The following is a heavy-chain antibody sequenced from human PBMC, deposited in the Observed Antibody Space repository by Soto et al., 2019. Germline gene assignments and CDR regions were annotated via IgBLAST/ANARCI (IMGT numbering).Heavy chain of an antibody. V-gene: IGHV3-30*18. CDR3: AKDPGTLANWFDP. J-gene: IGHJ5*02. D-gene: IGHD1-26*01. Sequence: QVQLVESGGGVVQPGRSLRLSCAASGFTFSSCGMHWVRQAPGKGLEWVAAILKDGSQEFYADSVKGRLTISRDNSKNTSSLQLNSLRTEDTAVYYCAKDPGTLANWFDPWGQGPLVTVSS. CDR1: GFTFSSCG. CDR2: ILKDGSQE.